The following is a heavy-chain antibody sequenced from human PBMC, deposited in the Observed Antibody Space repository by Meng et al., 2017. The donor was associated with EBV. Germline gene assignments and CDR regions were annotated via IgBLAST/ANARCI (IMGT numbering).Heavy chain of an antibody. CDR3: AKGADLAAAGTFWFDP. D-gene: IGHD6-13*01. CDR1: GYTFTGYY. Sequence: QGQLVQPWAEVKKPGASVKVSCKASGYTFTGYYMHWVRQAPGQGLEWMGRINPNSGGTNYAQKFQGRVTMTRDTSISTAYMELSRLRSDDTAVYYCAKGADLAAAGTFWFDPWGQGTLVTVSS. J-gene: IGHJ5*02. V-gene: IGHV1-2*06. CDR2: INPNSGGT.